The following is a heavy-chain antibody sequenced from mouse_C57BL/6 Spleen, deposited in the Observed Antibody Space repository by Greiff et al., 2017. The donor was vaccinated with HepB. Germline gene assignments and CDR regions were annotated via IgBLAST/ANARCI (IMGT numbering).Heavy chain of an antibody. CDR3: TNYYSNYDWFAY. Sequence: QVQLQQSGAELVRPGASVTLSCKASGYTFTDYEMHWVKQTPVHGLEWIGAIDPETGGTAYNQKFKGKAILTADKSSSTAYMELRSLTSEDSAVYYCTNYYSNYDWFAYWGQGTLVTVSA. V-gene: IGHV1-15*01. CDR2: IDPETGGT. J-gene: IGHJ3*01. D-gene: IGHD2-5*01. CDR1: GYTFTDYE.